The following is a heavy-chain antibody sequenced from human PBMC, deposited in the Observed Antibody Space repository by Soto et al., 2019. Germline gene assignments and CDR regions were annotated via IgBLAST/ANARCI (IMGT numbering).Heavy chain of an antibody. CDR1: CGSISSSSYF. CDR3: ARHGERTIRSIIWLEP. Sequence: SGTLSLTCRASCGSISSSSYFWGWIRQPPGKGLEWIGSLYYSGSTYYNPSLKSRVTISVDTSKNQFSLKLSSVPAADTAVYYCARHGERTIRSIIWLEPWGQGTLVTVGS. D-gene: IGHD4-17*01. CDR2: LYYSGST. J-gene: IGHJ5*02. V-gene: IGHV4-39*01.